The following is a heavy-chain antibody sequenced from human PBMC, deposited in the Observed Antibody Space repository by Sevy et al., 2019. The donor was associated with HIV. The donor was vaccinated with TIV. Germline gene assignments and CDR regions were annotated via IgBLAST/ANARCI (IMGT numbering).Heavy chain of an antibody. V-gene: IGHV4-59*11. CDR1: GGSIGNLY. Sequence: SETLSLTCTVSGGSIGNLYWRWIRQPPGKGLEWIGYFYYNGRTNYNPSLKSRVTISVDTSKNQFSLKLSSVTAADAAVYYCANCSPDYYYAMDVWGQGTTVTVSS. D-gene: IGHD2-15*01. J-gene: IGHJ6*02. CDR3: ANCSPDYYYAMDV. CDR2: FYYNGRT.